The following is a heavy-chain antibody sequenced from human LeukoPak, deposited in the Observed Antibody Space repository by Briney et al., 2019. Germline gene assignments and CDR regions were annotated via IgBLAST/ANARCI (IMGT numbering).Heavy chain of an antibody. D-gene: IGHD3-22*01. V-gene: IGHV4-38-2*02. CDR3: ARDYYDSSGYND. Sequence: SETLSLTCTVSGYSISSGYYWGWIRQPPGKGLEWIGSIYHSGSTYYNPSLKSRVTISLDTSKNQFSLKLRSVTAADTAVYYCARDYYDSSGYNDWGQGTLVTVSS. CDR2: IYHSGST. J-gene: IGHJ4*02. CDR1: GYSISSGYY.